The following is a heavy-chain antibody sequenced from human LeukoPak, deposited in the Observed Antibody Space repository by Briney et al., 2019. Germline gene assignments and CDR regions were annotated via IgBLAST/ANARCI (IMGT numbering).Heavy chain of an antibody. J-gene: IGHJ4*02. CDR1: GFTFSSYE. CDR2: ISSSGSTI. CDR3: ARDAGTKFDY. V-gene: IGHV3-48*03. D-gene: IGHD1-1*01. Sequence: PGGSLRLSCAAPGFTFSSYEMNWVRQAPGKGLEWVSYISSSGSTIYYADSVKGRFTISRDNAKNSLYLQMNSLRAEDTAVYYCARDAGTKFDYWGQGTLVTVSS.